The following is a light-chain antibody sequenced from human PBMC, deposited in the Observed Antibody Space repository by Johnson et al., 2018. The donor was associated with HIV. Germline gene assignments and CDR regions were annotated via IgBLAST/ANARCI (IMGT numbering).Light chain of an antibody. V-gene: IGLV1-51*02. CDR1: SSNIGRNY. Sequence: QSVLTQPPSVSAAPGQMVTISCSGSSSNIGRNYVSWYQQLPGTAPKLLIYQNTWRPSWIPDRFSGSTSGASATLAITGLHNGDEADYYCGTWDNSLKAEVFGTGTKVTVL. CDR2: QNT. CDR3: GTWDNSLKAEV. J-gene: IGLJ1*01.